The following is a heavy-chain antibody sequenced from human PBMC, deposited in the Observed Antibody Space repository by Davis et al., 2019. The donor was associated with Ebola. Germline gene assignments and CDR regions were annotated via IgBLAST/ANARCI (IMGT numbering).Heavy chain of an antibody. CDR1: GFTFSNFW. V-gene: IGHV3-7*03. J-gene: IGHJ4*02. D-gene: IGHD3-10*01. Sequence: GESLKISCTASGFTFSNFWMSWVRQAPGKGLEWVGNIKKDGSDKYYVDSVKGRFTISRDNAKNSLYLQMNTLRAEDTAVYYCARVNVLDDSGSYNRHFDYWGQGTLVTVSS. CDR3: ARVNVLDDSGSYNRHFDY. CDR2: IKKDGSDK.